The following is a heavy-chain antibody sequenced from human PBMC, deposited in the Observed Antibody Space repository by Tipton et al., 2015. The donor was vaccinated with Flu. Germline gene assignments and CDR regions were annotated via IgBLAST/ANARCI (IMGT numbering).Heavy chain of an antibody. V-gene: IGHV3-21*01. CDR3: ARSGGYSSSPGDYYYYYGMDV. CDR2: ISSSSSYI. Sequence: SLRLSCAASGFTFSSYSMNWVRQAPGKGLEWVSSISSSSSYIYYADSVKGRFTISRDNAKNSLYLQMNSLRAEDTAVYYCARSGGYSSSPGDYYYYYGMDVWGQGTTVTVSS. J-gene: IGHJ6*02. D-gene: IGHD6-6*01. CDR1: GFTFSSYS.